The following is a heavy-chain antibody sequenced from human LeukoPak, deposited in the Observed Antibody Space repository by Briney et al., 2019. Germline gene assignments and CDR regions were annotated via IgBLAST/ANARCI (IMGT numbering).Heavy chain of an antibody. CDR3: AKEGGGYSYGYGPSFDY. CDR2: ISYDGSNK. D-gene: IGHD5-18*01. Sequence: HPGGSLRLSCAASGFTFSSYAMHWVRQAPGKGLEWVAVISYDGSNKYYADSVKGRFTISRDNAKNSLYLQMNSLRAEDTALYYCAKEGGGYSYGYGPSFDYWGQGTLVTVSS. CDR1: GFTFSSYA. V-gene: IGHV3-30-3*01. J-gene: IGHJ4*02.